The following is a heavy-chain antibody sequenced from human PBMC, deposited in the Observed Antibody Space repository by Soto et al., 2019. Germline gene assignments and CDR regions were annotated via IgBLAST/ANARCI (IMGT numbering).Heavy chain of an antibody. D-gene: IGHD1-26*01. Sequence: GGSLRLSCAASGFTFSSYAMSWVRQAPGKGLEWVSAISGSGGSTYYADSVKGRFTISRDNSKNTLYLQMNSLRAEDTAVYYCAKDGDLVGATEEDYFDYWGQGTLVTVSS. CDR1: GFTFSSYA. CDR3: AKDGDLVGATEEDYFDY. CDR2: ISGSGGST. V-gene: IGHV3-23*01. J-gene: IGHJ4*02.